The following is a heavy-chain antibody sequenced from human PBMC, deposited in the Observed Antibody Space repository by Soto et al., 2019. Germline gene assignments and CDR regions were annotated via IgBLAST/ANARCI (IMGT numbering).Heavy chain of an antibody. Sequence: SETLSLTCTVSGGSISSYYWSWIRQPPGKGLEWIGYIYYSGSTNYNPSLKSRVTISVDTSKNQFSLKLSSVTAADTAVYYCARTYYDYIWGSYRYPIVGYYFDYWGQGTLVTVSS. V-gene: IGHV4-59*08. CDR1: GGSISSYY. D-gene: IGHD3-16*02. CDR2: IYYSGST. CDR3: ARTYYDYIWGSYRYPIVGYYFDY. J-gene: IGHJ4*02.